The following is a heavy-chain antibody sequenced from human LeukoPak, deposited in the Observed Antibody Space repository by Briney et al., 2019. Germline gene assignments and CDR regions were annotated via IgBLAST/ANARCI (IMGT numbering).Heavy chain of an antibody. CDR2: MNPNSGDT. CDR1: GYTFTSYD. Sequence: ASVKVSCKASGYTFTSYDINWVRQATGQGLEWMGWMNPNSGDTGYAQKFQGRVTMTRDTSISTAYMELSGLRSEDTAVYYCATGWFYGTNTYSQARQLDYWGQGSWSPSPQ. J-gene: IGHJ4*02. CDR3: ATGWFYGTNTYSQARQLDY. V-gene: IGHV1-8*01. D-gene: IGHD2-8*01.